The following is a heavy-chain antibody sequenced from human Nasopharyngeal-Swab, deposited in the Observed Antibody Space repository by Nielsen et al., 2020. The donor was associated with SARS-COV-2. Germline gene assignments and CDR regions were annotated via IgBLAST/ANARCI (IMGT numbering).Heavy chain of an antibody. CDR2: IYYSGST. J-gene: IGHJ6*02. D-gene: IGHD4-17*01. Sequence: SATLSLTCTVSGGSISSYYWSWIRQPPGKGLEWIGYIYYSGSTNYNPSLKSRVTISVDTSKNQFSLKLSSVTAADTAVYYCARDLLYGDFYYYYGMDVWGQGTTVTVSS. V-gene: IGHV4-59*01. CDR1: GGSISSYY. CDR3: ARDLLYGDFYYYYGMDV.